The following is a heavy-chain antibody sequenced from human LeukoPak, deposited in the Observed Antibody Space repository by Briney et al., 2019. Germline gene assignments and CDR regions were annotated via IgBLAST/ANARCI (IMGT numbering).Heavy chain of an antibody. CDR2: IYYSGST. D-gene: IGHD2-15*01. V-gene: IGHV4-59*01. Sequence: SETLSLTCTVSGGPISSYYWSWIRQPPGKGLEWIGYIYYSGSTNYNPSLKSRVTISIDTSKNQFSLNLSSVTAADTAVYYCARDQDSFGYWGQGTLVTVSS. J-gene: IGHJ4*02. CDR1: GGPISSYY. CDR3: ARDQDSFGY.